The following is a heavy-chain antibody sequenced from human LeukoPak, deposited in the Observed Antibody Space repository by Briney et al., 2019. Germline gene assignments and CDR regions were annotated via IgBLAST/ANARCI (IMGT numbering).Heavy chain of an antibody. V-gene: IGHV3-23*01. Sequence: PGGSLRLSCVGFGFTFRSFAVTWIRQAPGKGLDWVSSITANGDRTYYADSVKGRFTISRDNSKNTLYLQMSSLRADDTAIYYCATFGVIIRNAYFDFWGQGALVTVSS. CDR3: ATFGVIIRNAYFDF. D-gene: IGHD3-3*01. CDR2: ITANGDRT. CDR1: GFTFRSFA. J-gene: IGHJ4*02.